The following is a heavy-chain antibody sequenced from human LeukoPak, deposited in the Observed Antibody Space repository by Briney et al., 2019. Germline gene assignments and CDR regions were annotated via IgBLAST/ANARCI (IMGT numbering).Heavy chain of an antibody. V-gene: IGHV1-69*05. Sequence: SVEVSCKASGGTFSSYAISWVRQAPGQGLEWMGRIIPIFGTANYAQKFQGRVTITTDESTSTAYMELSSLRSEDTAVYYCARDGKYSSSANWFDPWGQGTLVTVSS. D-gene: IGHD6-13*01. CDR2: IIPIFGTA. CDR3: ARDGKYSSSANWFDP. CDR1: GGTFSSYA. J-gene: IGHJ5*02.